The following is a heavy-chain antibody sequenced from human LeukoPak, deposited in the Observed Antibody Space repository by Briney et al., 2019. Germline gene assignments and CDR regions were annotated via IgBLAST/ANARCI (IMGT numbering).Heavy chain of an antibody. CDR2: IYYSGST. CDR3: AREQKYYYYMDV. J-gene: IGHJ6*03. Sequence: PSETLSLTCTVSGGSISSYYWSRIRQPPGKGLEWIGYIYYSGSTNYNPSLKSRVTISVDTSKNQFSLKLSSVTAADTAVYYCAREQKYYYYMDVWGKGTTVTISS. V-gene: IGHV4-59*01. CDR1: GGSISSYY.